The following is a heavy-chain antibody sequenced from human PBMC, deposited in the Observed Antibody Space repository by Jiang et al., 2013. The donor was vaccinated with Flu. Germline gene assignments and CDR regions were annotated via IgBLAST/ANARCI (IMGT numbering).Heavy chain of an antibody. D-gene: IGHD7-27*01. CDR2: IYYSGST. CDR1: GGSISSYY. CDR3: ARVPRNWGSYYYYMDV. J-gene: IGHJ6*03. Sequence: GPGLVKPSETLSLTCTVSGGSISSYYWSWIRQPPGKGLEWIGYIYYSGSTNYNPSLKSRVTISVDTSKNQFSLKLSSVTAADTAVYYCARVPRNWGSYYYYMDVWGKGTTVTVSS. V-gene: IGHV4-59*01.